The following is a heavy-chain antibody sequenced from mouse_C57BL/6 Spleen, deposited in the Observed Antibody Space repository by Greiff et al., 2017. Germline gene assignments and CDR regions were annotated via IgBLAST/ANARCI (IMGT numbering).Heavy chain of an antibody. CDR1: GYAFSSSW. CDR3: ARSFTTGKLYAMDY. D-gene: IGHD1-1*01. Sequence: QVQLQQSGPELVKPGASVKISCKASGYAFSSSWMNWVKQRPGKGLEWIGRIYPGDGDTNYNGKFKGKATRTADKSSSTAYMQLSSLTSEDSAVYFCARSFTTGKLYAMDYWGQGTSVTVSS. CDR2: IYPGDGDT. V-gene: IGHV1-82*01. J-gene: IGHJ4*01.